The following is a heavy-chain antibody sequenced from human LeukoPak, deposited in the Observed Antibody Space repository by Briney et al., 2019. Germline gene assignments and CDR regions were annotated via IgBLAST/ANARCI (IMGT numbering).Heavy chain of an antibody. Sequence: ASVKVSCKASGYIFTDYYMHWVRQAPGHGLEWMGWFNPASGGTKYAQKFQGRVTMTRDTSINTAYMGLSSLGLDDTAVYYCARGLYYGGNQRAHDAFDIWGQGTLVTVSS. J-gene: IGHJ3*02. CDR1: GYIFTDYY. V-gene: IGHV1-2*02. D-gene: IGHD4-23*01. CDR3: ARGLYYGGNQRAHDAFDI. CDR2: FNPASGGT.